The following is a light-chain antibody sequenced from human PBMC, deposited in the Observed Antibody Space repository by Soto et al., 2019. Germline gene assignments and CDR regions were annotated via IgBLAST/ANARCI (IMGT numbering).Light chain of an antibody. V-gene: IGKV3-15*01. J-gene: IGKJ1*01. Sequence: EIVMTQSPATLSVSPGERATPSCRASQSVSSNLASYQQKPGQAPRLLIYGSCTRAIGIPARFSGSGSGTEFTLTISSLQSEDFAGYYCQQYKDWRTCGQGTKVEVK. CDR1: QSVSSN. CDR3: QQYKDWRT. CDR2: GSC.